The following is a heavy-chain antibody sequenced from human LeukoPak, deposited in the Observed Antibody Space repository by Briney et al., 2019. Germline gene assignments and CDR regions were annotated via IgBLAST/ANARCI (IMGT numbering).Heavy chain of an antibody. D-gene: IGHD6-6*01. V-gene: IGHV4-59*08. CDR3: AATHLLIAARPGYFDY. Sequence: SETLSLTCTVSGGSISSYYWSWIRQPPGKGLEWIGYIYYSGSTNYNPSLKSRVTISVDTSKNQFSLKLSSVTAADTAVYYCAATHLLIAARPGYFDYWGQGTLVTVSS. CDR2: IYYSGST. CDR1: GGSISSYY. J-gene: IGHJ4*02.